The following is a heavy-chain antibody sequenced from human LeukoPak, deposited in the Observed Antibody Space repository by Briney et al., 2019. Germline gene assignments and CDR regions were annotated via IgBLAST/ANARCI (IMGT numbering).Heavy chain of an antibody. CDR1: GYSFTSYW. CDR2: IYPGDSDS. D-gene: IGHD6-19*01. V-gene: IGHV5-51*01. Sequence: HGESLKISCKGSGYSFTSYWIGWVRQMPGIGLEWMGIIYPGDSDSRYSPSFQGQVTISADKSISTAYLQWSSLKASDTAMYYCARQVAYTSGRTFDFWGQGTLVTVSS. J-gene: IGHJ4*02. CDR3: ARQVAYTSGRTFDF.